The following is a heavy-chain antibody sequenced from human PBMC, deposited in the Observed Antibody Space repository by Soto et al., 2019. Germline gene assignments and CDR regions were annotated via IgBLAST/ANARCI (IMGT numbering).Heavy chain of an antibody. J-gene: IGHJ4*02. CDR1: GYTFTSYD. Sequence: QVQLVQSGAEVKKPGASVKVSCKASGYTFTSYDINWVRQATGQGLEWMGWMNPNSGNTGYSQKFQGRVTMTRNTSISTACIGLSSLRFEDTAVYYCAREKGSYALDYWGQGTLVTVSS. CDR2: MNPNSGNT. D-gene: IGHD1-26*01. CDR3: AREKGSYALDY. V-gene: IGHV1-8*01.